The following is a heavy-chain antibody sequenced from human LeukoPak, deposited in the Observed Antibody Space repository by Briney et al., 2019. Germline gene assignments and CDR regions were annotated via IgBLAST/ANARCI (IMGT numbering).Heavy chain of an antibody. CDR3: ARGRTTGEFDY. V-gene: IGHV1-69*05. CDR2: INPIFHTP. D-gene: IGHD4-11*01. CDR1: GGTFSSHA. Sequence: SVKVSCKASGGTFSSHAISWVRQAPGQGLEWMGGINPIFHTPTYAKKFQGRLTITKGESMSTASMDLSSLISDDTAVYYCARGRTTGEFDYWGQGTLVTVSS. J-gene: IGHJ4*02.